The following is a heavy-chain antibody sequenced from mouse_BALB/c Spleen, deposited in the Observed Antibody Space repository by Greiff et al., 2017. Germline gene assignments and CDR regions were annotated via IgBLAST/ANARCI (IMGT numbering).Heavy chain of an antibody. V-gene: IGHV5-6*03. CDR3: ARQAYYGNYDYAMDY. Sequence: DVKLVESGGGLVKPGGSLKLSCAASGFTFSSYGMSWVRQTPDKRLEWVATISSGGSYTYYPDSVKGRFTISRDNAKNTLYLQMSSLKSEDTAMYYCARQAYYGNYDYAMDYWGQGTSVTVSS. CDR2: ISSGGSYT. D-gene: IGHD2-10*01. J-gene: IGHJ4*01. CDR1: GFTFSSYG.